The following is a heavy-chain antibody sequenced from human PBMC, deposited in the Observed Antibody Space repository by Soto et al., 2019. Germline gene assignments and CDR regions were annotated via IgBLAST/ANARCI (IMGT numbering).Heavy chain of an antibody. V-gene: IGHV4-31*03. J-gene: IGHJ4*02. D-gene: IGHD2-8*02. Sequence: TWETLSLTCSVSGCSFSSGCYYWSWIRQLPGKGLEWIGYIYYSGSTYYNPSLKSRFTISLDTSKNQFSLKLSSVTAADTAVYYCARATSFSGHHGYWGQGTLVTVSS. CDR3: ARATSFSGHHGY. CDR1: GCSFSSGCYY. CDR2: IYYSGST.